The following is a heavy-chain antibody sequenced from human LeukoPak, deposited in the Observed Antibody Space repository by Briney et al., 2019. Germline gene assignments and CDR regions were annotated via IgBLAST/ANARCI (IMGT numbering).Heavy chain of an antibody. CDR3: ARPYEQWLSPLSA. V-gene: IGHV1-69*13. J-gene: IGHJ1*01. D-gene: IGHD6-19*01. CDR2: IIPIFGTA. Sequence: SVKVSCKASGGTFSSYAISWVRQAPGQGLEWMGGIIPIFGTANYAQKFQGRVTITVDESTSTAYMELSSLRSEDTAVYYCARPYEQWLSPLSAWGQGTLVTVSS. CDR1: GGTFSSYA.